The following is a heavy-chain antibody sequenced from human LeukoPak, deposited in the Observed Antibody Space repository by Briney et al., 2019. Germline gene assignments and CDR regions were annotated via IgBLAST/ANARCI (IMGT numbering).Heavy chain of an antibody. V-gene: IGHV4-34*01. CDR1: GGSFSGYY. CDR3: ARRYPSVRGVNLRSQEVRKYYFDY. J-gene: IGHJ4*02. D-gene: IGHD3-10*01. Sequence: PSETLSLTCTVYGGSFSGYYWSWIRQPPGKGLEWIGDINHSGTTNYNPSLKSRVTMSVDTSKKHFSLKLSSVTAADTAIYYCARRYPSVRGVNLRSQEVRKYYFDYWGQGNLVTVSS. CDR2: INHSGTT.